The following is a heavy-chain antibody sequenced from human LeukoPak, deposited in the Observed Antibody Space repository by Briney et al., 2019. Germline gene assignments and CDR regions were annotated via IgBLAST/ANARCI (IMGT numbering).Heavy chain of an antibody. Sequence: PSETLSLTCTVSGDSMTKNYWNWIRQPAGEGLEWIGRVYSTGGTNYNPSLKSRVTISVDNSKSQFSLKLNSVTAADPAVYYCARSIYGDYYFDYWGLGILVTVSS. CDR2: VYSTGGT. CDR1: GDSMTKNY. CDR3: ARSIYGDYYFDY. D-gene: IGHD4-17*01. J-gene: IGHJ4*02. V-gene: IGHV4-4*07.